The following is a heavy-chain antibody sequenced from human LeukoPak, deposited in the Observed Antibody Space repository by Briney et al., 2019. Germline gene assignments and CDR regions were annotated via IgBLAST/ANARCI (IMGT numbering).Heavy chain of an antibody. CDR3: ARARDYCGGDCYYYYYYGMDV. D-gene: IGHD2-21*02. V-gene: IGHV4-34*01. CDR1: GGSFSGYY. CDR2: INHSGST. Sequence: SETLSLTCAVYGGSFSGYYWSWIRQPPGKGLEWIGEINHSGSTNYNPSLKSRVTISVDTSKNQFSLKLSSVTAADTAVYYCARARDYCGGDCYYYYYYGMDVWGQGTTVTVSS. J-gene: IGHJ6*02.